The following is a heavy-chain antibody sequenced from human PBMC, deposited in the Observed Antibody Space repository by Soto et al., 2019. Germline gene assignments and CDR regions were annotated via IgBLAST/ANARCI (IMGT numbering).Heavy chain of an antibody. CDR2: IYYSGST. Sequence: PSETLSLTCTASGGSISSGGYYWSWIRQHPGKGLEWIGYIYYSGSTYYNPSLKSRVTISVDTSKNQFSLKLSSVTAADTAVYYCARDHYDSSGYYGNWFDPWGQGTLVTVSS. CDR3: ARDHYDSSGYYGNWFDP. J-gene: IGHJ5*02. D-gene: IGHD3-22*01. CDR1: GGSISSGGYY. V-gene: IGHV4-31*03.